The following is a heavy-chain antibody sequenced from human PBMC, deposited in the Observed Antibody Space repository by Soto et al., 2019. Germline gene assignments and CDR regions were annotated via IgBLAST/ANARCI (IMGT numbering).Heavy chain of an antibody. V-gene: IGHV1-8*01. CDR2: MNPNSGNT. CDR1: GYTFTSYD. J-gene: IGHJ6*03. Sequence: QVQLVQSGAEVKKPGASVKVSCKASGYTFTSYDINWVRQATGQGLEWMGWMNPNSGNTGYAQKFQGRVTMTRNTSISTAYMELSSLRSEDTAVYYCATTVTNGAYYYYYMDVWGKGTTVTVSS. D-gene: IGHD4-17*01. CDR3: ATTVTNGAYYYYYMDV.